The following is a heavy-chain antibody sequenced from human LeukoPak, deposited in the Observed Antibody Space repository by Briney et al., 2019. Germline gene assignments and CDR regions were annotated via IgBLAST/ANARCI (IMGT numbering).Heavy chain of an antibody. D-gene: IGHD2-15*01. Sequence: ASVKVSCEASGYTFTSYDINWVRQATGQGLEWMGWMNPNSGNTGYAQKFQGRVTMTRNTSISTAYMELSSLRSEDTAVYYCARLPPLRRVAATLYYYYGMDVWGQGTTVTVSS. V-gene: IGHV1-8*01. CDR1: GYTFTSYD. CDR3: ARLPPLRRVAATLYYYYGMDV. J-gene: IGHJ6*02. CDR2: MNPNSGNT.